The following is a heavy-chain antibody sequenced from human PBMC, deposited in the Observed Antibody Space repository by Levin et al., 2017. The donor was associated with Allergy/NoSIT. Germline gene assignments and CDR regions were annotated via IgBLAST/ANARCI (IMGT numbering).Heavy chain of an antibody. Sequence: GESLKISCKGSGYSFTNYWIGWVRQMPGKGLEWMGIIYPGDSDTRYSPSFQGQVIISADKSISTAYLQWSSLKASDTAMYYCARYSPVVEVAPAADYYYYGMDVWGQGTTVTVSS. CDR3: ARYSPVVEVAPAADYYYYGMDV. CDR1: GYSFTNYW. V-gene: IGHV5-51*01. CDR2: IYPGDSDT. D-gene: IGHD2-2*01. J-gene: IGHJ6*02.